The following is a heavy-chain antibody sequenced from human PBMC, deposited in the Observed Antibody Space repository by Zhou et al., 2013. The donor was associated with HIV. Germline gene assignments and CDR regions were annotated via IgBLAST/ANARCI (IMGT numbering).Heavy chain of an antibody. CDR2: INPYAGAV. CDR3: MRRGLCDHCDEFTFQH. V-gene: IGHV1-2*02. J-gene: IGHJ1*01. D-gene: IGHD2-21*01. CDR1: GYTFINYF. Sequence: QVQLVQSGTVMKKPGSSVRISCEASGYTFINYFIHWVRHVPGKGLEWMGWINPYAGAVNYAWNFQGRVTLTRKSFDTDTGTAYMELSGLTSADTAVYYCMRRGLCDHCDEFTFQHWGQGTLVIVSS.